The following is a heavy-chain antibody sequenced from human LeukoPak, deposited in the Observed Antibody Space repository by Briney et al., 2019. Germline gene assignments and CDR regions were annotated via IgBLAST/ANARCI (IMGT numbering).Heavy chain of an antibody. CDR3: ASGIVVVPAAPGAFDI. CDR2: IIPILGIA. V-gene: IGHV1-69*04. J-gene: IGHJ3*02. Sequence: GASVKVSCKASGGTFSSYAISWVRQAPGQGLEWMGRIIPILGIANYAQKFQGRVTITADKSTSTACMELSSLRSEDTAVYYCASGIVVVPAAPGAFDIWGQGTMVTVSS. CDR1: GGTFSSYA. D-gene: IGHD2-2*01.